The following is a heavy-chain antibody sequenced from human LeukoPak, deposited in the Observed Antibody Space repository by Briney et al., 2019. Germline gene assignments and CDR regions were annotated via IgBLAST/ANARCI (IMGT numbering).Heavy chain of an antibody. V-gene: IGHV3-23*01. J-gene: IGHJ3*02. Sequence: GGTLRLSCAASGFTFSSYGMSWVRQAPGKGLEWVSAISGSGGSTYYADSVKGRFTISRDNSKNTLYLQMNSLRAEDTAVYYCAKGTGSGPFDIWGQGTMVTVSS. CDR3: AKGTGSGPFDI. CDR1: GFTFSSYG. CDR2: ISGSGGST. D-gene: IGHD2-15*01.